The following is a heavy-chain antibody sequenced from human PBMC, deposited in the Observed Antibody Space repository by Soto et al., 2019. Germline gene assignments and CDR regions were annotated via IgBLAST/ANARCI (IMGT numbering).Heavy chain of an antibody. CDR3: ARDRRDGDTN. J-gene: IGHJ4*02. CDR2: IYRLGDI. D-gene: IGHD7-27*01. Sequence: EVQVVESGGGLVQPGGSLRLSCAASGFYVSNYYMSWFRQAPGKGLEWVSVIYRLGDIYYADSVQGRFTTSRNISRNSLDRQRNGRRVDDTAVYYCARDRRDGDTNWGQGVVVTVSS. CDR1: GFYVSNYY. V-gene: IGHV3-66*01.